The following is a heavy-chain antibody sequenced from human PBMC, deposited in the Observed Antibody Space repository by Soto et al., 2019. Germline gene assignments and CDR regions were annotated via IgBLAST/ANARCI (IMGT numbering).Heavy chain of an antibody. J-gene: IGHJ4*02. CDR1: GFAFISYA. Sequence: PGGSLSLSCAASGFAFISYAMSWVRQAPGKGLEWVSAISGSGGSTYYADSVKGRFTISRDNSKNTLYLQMNSLRAEDTAVYYCAMYNWNPRGSYYFDYWGQGTLVTVSS. CDR3: AMYNWNPRGSYYFDY. CDR2: ISGSGGST. D-gene: IGHD1-20*01. V-gene: IGHV3-23*01.